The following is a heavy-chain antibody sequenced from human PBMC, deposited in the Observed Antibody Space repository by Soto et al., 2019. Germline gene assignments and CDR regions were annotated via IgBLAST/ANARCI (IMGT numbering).Heavy chain of an antibody. J-gene: IGHJ4*02. CDR3: ARPLTAYSGYDSLFDY. Sequence: ASVKVSCKASGYIFTGCIIHWLRQAPGQRLEWMGWINAGNGNTKYSQKFQGRVTITRDTSASTAYMELSSLRSEDTAVYYCARPLTAYSGYDSLFDYWGQGTLVTVSS. CDR1: GYIFTGCI. CDR2: INAGNGNT. V-gene: IGHV1-3*01. D-gene: IGHD5-12*01.